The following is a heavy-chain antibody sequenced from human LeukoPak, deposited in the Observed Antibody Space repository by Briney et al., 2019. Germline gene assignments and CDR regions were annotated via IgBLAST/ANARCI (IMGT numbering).Heavy chain of an antibody. CDR3: ARDSPRYYDFWSSKNWFDP. CDR1: GFTFSSYG. J-gene: IGHJ5*02. D-gene: IGHD3-3*01. Sequence: GGSLRLSCAASGFTFSSYGMHWVRQAPGKGLEWVAFIRYDGSNKYYADSVKGRFTISRDNSKNTLYLQMNSLRAEDTAVYYCARDSPRYYDFWSSKNWFDPWGQGTLVTVSS. V-gene: IGHV3-30*02. CDR2: IRYDGSNK.